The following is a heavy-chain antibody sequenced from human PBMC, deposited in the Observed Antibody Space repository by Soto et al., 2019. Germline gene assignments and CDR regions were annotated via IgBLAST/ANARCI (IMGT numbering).Heavy chain of an antibody. V-gene: IGHV4-34*01. CDR3: ARGLSMFGRPRYFDY. Sequence: QVQLQQWGAGLLKPSETLSLTCAVYGGSFSGYYWSWFRQPPGKGLEWIGEINHSGSTNYNPSLKSRVTISVDTSKNQFSLKLSSVTAADTAVYYCARGLSMFGRPRYFDYWGQGTLVTVSS. CDR1: GGSFSGYY. CDR2: INHSGST. D-gene: IGHD3-10*02. J-gene: IGHJ4*02.